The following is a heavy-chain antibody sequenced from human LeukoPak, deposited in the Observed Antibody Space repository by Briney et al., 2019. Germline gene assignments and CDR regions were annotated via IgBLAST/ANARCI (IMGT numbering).Heavy chain of an antibody. CDR3: VRNGGSFDY. Sequence: GGSLRLSCAASGFIFSSHWMSWVRQAPGKGLEGVANIKQDGSEKNYVDSAKGRFTISRDNAKNSLNLQMNSLRAEDTAVYYCVRNGGSFDYWGQGTLVTVSS. V-gene: IGHV3-7*01. CDR1: GFIFSSHW. J-gene: IGHJ4*02. CDR2: IKQDGSEK. D-gene: IGHD3-10*01.